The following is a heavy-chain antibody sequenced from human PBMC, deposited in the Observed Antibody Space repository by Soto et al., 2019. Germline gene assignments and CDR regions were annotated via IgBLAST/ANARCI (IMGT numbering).Heavy chain of an antibody. CDR2: MWYDGSNK. CDR1: GFTFSDHG. J-gene: IGHJ3*01. V-gene: IGHV3-33*01. CDR3: ARDSAGKTDWGLRGAVDF. D-gene: IGHD7-27*01. Sequence: QVQLVESGGGVVQPGRSQRLSCAASGFTFSDHGMHWVRQAPGKGLEWVAVMWYDGSNKYYADSVKGRFSISRDNSKNTLYLHMSSLRGEDTAVYYCARDSAGKTDWGLRGAVDFWGQGTMVTVSS.